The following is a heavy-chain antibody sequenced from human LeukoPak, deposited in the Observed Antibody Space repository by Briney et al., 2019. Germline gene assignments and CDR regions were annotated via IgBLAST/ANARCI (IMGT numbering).Heavy chain of an antibody. J-gene: IGHJ4*02. Sequence: GGSLRLSCAASGSTFSSYAMSWVRQAPGKGLEWVSAISGSGGSTYYADSVKGRFTISRDNAKNSLYLQMNSLRAEDTAVYYCARQLTGIDYWGQGTLVTVSS. V-gene: IGHV3-23*01. CDR2: ISGSGGST. D-gene: IGHD7-27*01. CDR1: GSTFSSYA. CDR3: ARQLTGIDY.